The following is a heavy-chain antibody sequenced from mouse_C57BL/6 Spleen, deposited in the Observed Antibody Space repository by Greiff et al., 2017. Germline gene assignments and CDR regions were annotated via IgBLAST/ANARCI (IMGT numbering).Heavy chain of an antibody. D-gene: IGHD1-1*01. V-gene: IGHV1-80*01. J-gene: IGHJ2*01. Sequence: QVHVKQSGAELVKPGASVKISCKASGYAFSSYWMNWVKQRPGKGLEWIGQIYPGDGDTNYNGKFKGKATLTADKSSSTAYMQLSSLTSEDSAVYFCARSYYYGRNDYFDYWGQGTTLTVSS. CDR1: GYAFSSYW. CDR3: ARSYYYGRNDYFDY. CDR2: IYPGDGDT.